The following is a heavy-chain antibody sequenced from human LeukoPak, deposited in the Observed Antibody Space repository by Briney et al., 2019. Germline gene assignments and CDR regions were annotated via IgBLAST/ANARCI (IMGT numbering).Heavy chain of an antibody. Sequence: GGSLRLSCAASRFTVSNAWMSWVRQAPGKGLEWVSAISASGGSTYYADSVKGRFTISRDNSKNTLYLQMNSLRAEDTAVYYCAKVPQWSSFRFFDYWGQGTLVTVSS. CDR1: RFTVSNAW. J-gene: IGHJ4*02. CDR3: AKVPQWSSFRFFDY. CDR2: ISASGGST. V-gene: IGHV3-23*01. D-gene: IGHD6-13*01.